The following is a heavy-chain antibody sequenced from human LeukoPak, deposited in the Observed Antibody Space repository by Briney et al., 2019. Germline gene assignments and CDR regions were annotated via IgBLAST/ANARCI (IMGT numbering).Heavy chain of an antibody. CDR3: AKDIVRHSSGWYQGYYYYGMDV. V-gene: IGHV3-30*18. D-gene: IGHD6-19*01. J-gene: IGHJ6*02. CDR1: GFTFSSYG. CDR2: ISYDGSNK. Sequence: GSLRLSCAASGFTFSSYGMHWVRQAPGKGLEWVAVISYDGSNKYYADSVKGRFTISRDNSKNTLYLQMNSLRAEDTAVYYCAKDIVRHSSGWYQGYYYYGMDVWGQGTTVTVSS.